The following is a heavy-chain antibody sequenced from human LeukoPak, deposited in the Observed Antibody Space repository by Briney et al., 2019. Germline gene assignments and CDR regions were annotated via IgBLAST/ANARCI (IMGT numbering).Heavy chain of an antibody. V-gene: IGHV1-69*13. CDR2: IIPIFGTA. D-gene: IGHD3-10*01. J-gene: IGHJ6*04. CDR3: ARGSYGSGSYCIHYYYGMDV. CDR1: GGTFSSYA. Sequence: SVKVSCKASGGTFSSYAISWVRQAPGQGLEWRGGIIPIFGTANYAQKFQGRVTITADESTSTAYMELSSLRSEDTAVYYCARGSYGSGSYCIHYYYGMDVWGKGTTVTVSS.